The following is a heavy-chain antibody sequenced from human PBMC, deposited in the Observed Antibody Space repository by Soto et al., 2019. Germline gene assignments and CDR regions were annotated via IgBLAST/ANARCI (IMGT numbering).Heavy chain of an antibody. CDR2: IIPVSGAA. Sequence: SVKVSCKASGGTFGSYAFSWVRQAPGQGLEWMGGIIPVSGAAHYAQKFQGRVTITADESTSTAYMELSSLSSQDTAVYYCATALGCRSTSCTLDYWGQGTRVTVS. D-gene: IGHD2-2*01. V-gene: IGHV1-69*13. J-gene: IGHJ4*02. CDR3: ATALGCRSTSCTLDY. CDR1: GGTFGSYA.